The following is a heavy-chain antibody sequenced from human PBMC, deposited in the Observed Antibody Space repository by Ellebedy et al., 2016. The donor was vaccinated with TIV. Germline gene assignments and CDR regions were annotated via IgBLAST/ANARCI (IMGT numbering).Heavy chain of an antibody. Sequence: ASVKVSCKASGYTIAGHYFHWVRQAPGQGLEWMGWINRDSGGTNFPQKFQGRVTMTWDTSINTAYMDLSSLRSDDTAVYYCARDEFGTVDLWGQGTLVTVSS. D-gene: IGHD3-16*01. J-gene: IGHJ5*02. V-gene: IGHV1-2*02. CDR1: GYTIAGHY. CDR3: ARDEFGTVDL. CDR2: INRDSGGT.